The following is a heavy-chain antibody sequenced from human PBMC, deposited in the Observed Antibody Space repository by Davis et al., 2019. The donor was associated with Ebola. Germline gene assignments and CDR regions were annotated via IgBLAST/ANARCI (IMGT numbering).Heavy chain of an antibody. V-gene: IGHV1-46*01. J-gene: IGHJ6*02. Sequence: ASVKVTCKAFGYTFTNYYVHWVRQAPGQGLEWMGVINPSAGYTNYAQKFQGRVTITRDTSTSTVYMEVTRLRSDDTAVYYCARDGPDYYGLDVWGQGTAVTVSS. CDR3: ARDGPDYYGLDV. CDR1: GYTFTNYY. CDR2: INPSAGYT.